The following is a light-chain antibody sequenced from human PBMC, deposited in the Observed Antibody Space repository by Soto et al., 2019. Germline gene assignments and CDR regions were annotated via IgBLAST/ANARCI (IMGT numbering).Light chain of an antibody. CDR1: SSDVGGYEF. CDR3: SSYTSSGTYV. V-gene: IGLV2-14*01. Sequence: HSALTQPASVSGSTGQSVAISCTRTSSDVGGYEFVSWYQQHPDNAPKLIIYDVSDRPSGESSRFSGSKSANTASLTISGLQAEDEADYYCSSYTSSGTYVFGTGTKVTVL. J-gene: IGLJ1*01. CDR2: DVS.